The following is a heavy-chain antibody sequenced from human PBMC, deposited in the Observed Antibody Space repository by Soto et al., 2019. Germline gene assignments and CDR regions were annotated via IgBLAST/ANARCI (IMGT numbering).Heavy chain of an antibody. CDR2: IYYSGST. CDR1: GGSVSSGSYY. CDR3: ASAHWDYASSGYYYFDY. J-gene: IGHJ4*02. V-gene: IGHV4-61*01. D-gene: IGHD3-22*01. Sequence: SETVSLTCTVSGGSVSSGSYYWSWIRQPPGKGLEWIGYIYYSGSTNYSPSLKSRVAISVDTSKNQFSLTLSSVTAADTAVYYCASAHWDYASSGYYYFDYWGQGTLVTVS.